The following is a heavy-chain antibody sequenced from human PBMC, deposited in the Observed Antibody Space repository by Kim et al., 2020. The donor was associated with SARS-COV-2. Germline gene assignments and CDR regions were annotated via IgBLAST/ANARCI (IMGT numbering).Heavy chain of an antibody. CDR2: INHSGST. Sequence: SETLSLTCAVYGGSFSGYYWSWIRQPPGKGLEWIGEINHSGSTNYNPSLKSRVTISVDTSKNQFSLKLSSVTAADTAVYYCARGRVRAAVVPAARGGKTFDYWGQGTLVTVSS. V-gene: IGHV4-34*01. CDR1: GGSFSGYY. CDR3: ARGRVRAAVVPAARGGKTFDY. D-gene: IGHD2-2*01. J-gene: IGHJ4*02.